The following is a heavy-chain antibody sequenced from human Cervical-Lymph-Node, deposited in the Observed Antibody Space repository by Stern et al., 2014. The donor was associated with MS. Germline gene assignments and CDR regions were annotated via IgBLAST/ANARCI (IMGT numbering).Heavy chain of an antibody. D-gene: IGHD4-17*01. CDR2: INPDNANT. J-gene: IGHJ4*02. Sequence: MQLVESGAEVKKPGASVRISCKASGYDFITYYMHWVRQAPGQGLEWMGIINPDNANTTYAQKFQDRVTVTRDTATSTVYMDLTSLTSDDTAVYYCARWDDFGDYWGQGTLVTVSS. CDR1: GYDFITYY. CDR3: ARWDDFGDY. V-gene: IGHV1-46*03.